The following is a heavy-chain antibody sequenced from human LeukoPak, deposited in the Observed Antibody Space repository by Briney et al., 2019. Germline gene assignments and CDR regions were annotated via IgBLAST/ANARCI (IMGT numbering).Heavy chain of an antibody. CDR2: IYYSGST. J-gene: IGHJ3*02. CDR3: ARQGRRYDSSGYYRPDAFDI. CDR1: GASISSSSYF. D-gene: IGHD3-22*01. Sequence: KPSETLSLTCTVSGASISSSSYFWGWIRQPPGKGLEWIGSIYYSGSTYYNPSLKSRVTISVDTSKNQFSLKLSSVTAADTAVYYCARQGRRYDSSGYYRPDAFDIWGQGTMVTVSS. V-gene: IGHV4-39*01.